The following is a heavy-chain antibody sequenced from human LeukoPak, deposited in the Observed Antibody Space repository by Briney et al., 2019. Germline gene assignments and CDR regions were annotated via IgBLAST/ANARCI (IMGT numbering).Heavy chain of an antibody. CDR1: GFTVSSDY. Sequence: QSWGSLRRSGAASGFTVSSDYMSWVRQAPGKGREWGSVIYSGGSTYYADSVRGRFTISRDNSKNTLSLKMTSLRAEDTAVYYCARAPHISTSVVPAAITYFDYWGQGQVVLVSS. J-gene: IGHJ4*02. V-gene: IGHV3-66*01. CDR3: ARAPHISTSVVPAAITYFDY. CDR2: IYSGGST. D-gene: IGHD2-2*02.